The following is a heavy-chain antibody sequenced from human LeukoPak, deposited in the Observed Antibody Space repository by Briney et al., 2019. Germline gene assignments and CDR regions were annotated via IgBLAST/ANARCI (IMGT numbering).Heavy chain of an antibody. CDR3: ARDWDGDTGLFDY. CDR2: ISFDGNDE. Sequence: GRSLTLSCVASGFTFTNHAMHWVRQAPGKGLEWEAMISFDGNDENYADAAEGRFSISRDNGKNTLYLQMDSLRSEDTAVYYCARDWDGDTGLFDYWGQGTRVTVSS. CDR1: GFTFTNHA. V-gene: IGHV3-30*04. D-gene: IGHD5-18*01. J-gene: IGHJ4*02.